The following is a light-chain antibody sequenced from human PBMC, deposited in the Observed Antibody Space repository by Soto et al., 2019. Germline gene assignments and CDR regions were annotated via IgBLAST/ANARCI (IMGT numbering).Light chain of an antibody. Sequence: QSALTQPPSASGSPGQSVTISCTGNSSDVGGYNYVSWYQQYPGRAPKLMIYEVTKRPSGAPDRFSGSKSGNTASLTVSGLQAEDEADYYCSSYAASNNFYFVFGGGTKVTVL. CDR3: SSYAASNNFYFV. CDR2: EVT. V-gene: IGLV2-8*01. J-gene: IGLJ3*02. CDR1: SSDVGGYNY.